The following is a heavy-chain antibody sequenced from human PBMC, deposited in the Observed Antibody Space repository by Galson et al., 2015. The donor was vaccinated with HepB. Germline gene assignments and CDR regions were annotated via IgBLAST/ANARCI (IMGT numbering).Heavy chain of an antibody. CDR1: GFTFSSYG. J-gene: IGHJ3*02. CDR2: ISYDGSNK. D-gene: IGHD6-19*01. Sequence: SLRLSCAASGFTFSSYGMHWVRQAPGKGLEWVAVISYDGSNKYYADSVKGRFTISRDNSKNTLYLQMNSLRAEDTAVYYCAKVRGAVAASDAFDIWGQGTMVTVSS. CDR3: AKVRGAVAASDAFDI. V-gene: IGHV3-30*18.